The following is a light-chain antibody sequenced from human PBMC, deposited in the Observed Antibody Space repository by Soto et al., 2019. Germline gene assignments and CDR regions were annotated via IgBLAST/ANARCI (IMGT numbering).Light chain of an antibody. CDR3: SSYTSSSTLGV. Sequence: QSALTQPASVSGSPGQSITISCTGTSSDVGGYKYVSWYQQHPGKAPKVIIYEVSNRPSGVSNRFSGSKSGNTASLTISGLQAEDEADYYCSSYTSSSTLGVFGGGTKVTVL. V-gene: IGLV2-14*01. CDR1: SSDVGGYKY. J-gene: IGLJ3*02. CDR2: EVS.